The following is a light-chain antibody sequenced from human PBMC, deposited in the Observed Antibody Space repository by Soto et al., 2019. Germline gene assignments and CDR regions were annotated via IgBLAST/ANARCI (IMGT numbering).Light chain of an antibody. V-gene: IGKV1-39*01. J-gene: IGKJ2*01. CDR1: QSISNY. Sequence: DIQMTQSPSSLSASVGDRVTITCRASQSISNYLNWYQQKPGKVPKLSIYGASSVRSGVPSRLSGSGSGTYFKLTTSSLQPDDFATYSCQESYSTPHSFGQGTKLEIK. CDR3: QESYSTPHS. CDR2: GAS.